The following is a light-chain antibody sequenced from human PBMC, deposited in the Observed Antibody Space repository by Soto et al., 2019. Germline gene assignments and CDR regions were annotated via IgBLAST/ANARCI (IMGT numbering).Light chain of an antibody. CDR2: AAS. CDR1: QSISSY. CDR3: QQSYHAPRT. J-gene: IGKJ2*01. V-gene: IGKV1-39*01. Sequence: DIQMTQSPSSLSASVGDRVTITCRASQSISSYLNWYQQKPGKAPNLLIYAASSLESGVPSRFSGSGSGTDFALVISCLQPEDFATYYCQQSYHAPRTFGQGTKLEI.